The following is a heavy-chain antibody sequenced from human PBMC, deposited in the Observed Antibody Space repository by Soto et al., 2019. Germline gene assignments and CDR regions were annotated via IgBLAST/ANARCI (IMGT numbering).Heavy chain of an antibody. Sequence: GGSLRLSCAASGFTFSSYGMHWVRQAPGKGLEWVAVISYDGSNKYYADSVKGRFTISRDNSKNTLYLQMNSLRAEDTAVYYCAKADSIAASLSDYWGQGTLVTVSS. V-gene: IGHV3-30*18. CDR2: ISYDGSNK. CDR3: AKADSIAASLSDY. D-gene: IGHD6-6*01. J-gene: IGHJ4*02. CDR1: GFTFSSYG.